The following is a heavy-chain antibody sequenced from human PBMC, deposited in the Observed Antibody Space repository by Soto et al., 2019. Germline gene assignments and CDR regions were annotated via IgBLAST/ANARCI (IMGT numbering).Heavy chain of an antibody. CDR2: IIGGGGNT. J-gene: IGHJ6*03. CDR3: AKYHDYYYYYRYMDV. D-gene: IGHD2-2*01. Sequence: EVQLLESGGDLVQPGGSLRLSCAASGFSFSSYAMSWVRQAPGKGLEWVSVIIGGGGNTYHADSVKGRFTISRDTSKNTLYLQMNSLRAEDTAVYYCAKYHDYYYYYRYMDVWGRGTTVTVSS. CDR1: GFSFSSYA. V-gene: IGHV3-23*01.